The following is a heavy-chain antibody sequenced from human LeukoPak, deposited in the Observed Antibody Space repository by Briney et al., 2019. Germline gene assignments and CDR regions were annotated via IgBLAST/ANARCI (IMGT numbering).Heavy chain of an antibody. V-gene: IGHV4-39*01. D-gene: IGHD6-13*01. CDR3: ARNTYSSSWSYFDY. CDR1: GGSISSYY. Sequence: SETLSLTCTVSGGSISSYYRGWIRQPPGKGLEWIGSIFYSGRTYYNPSLTSRITISVDTSKNQFSLKLSSVTAADTAVYYCARNTYSSSWSYFDYWGQGTLVTVSS. J-gene: IGHJ4*02. CDR2: IFYSGRT.